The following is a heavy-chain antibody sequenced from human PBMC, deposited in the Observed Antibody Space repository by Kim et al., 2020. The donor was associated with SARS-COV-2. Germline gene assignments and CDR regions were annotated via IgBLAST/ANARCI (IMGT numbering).Heavy chain of an antibody. Sequence: RFTISRDNSKNTLYLQMNSLRAEDTAVYYCARAPSTTYGDPFYYYYYMDVWGKGTTVTVSS. CDR3: ARAPSTTYGDPFYYYYYMDV. J-gene: IGHJ6*03. D-gene: IGHD4-17*01. V-gene: IGHV3-30*01.